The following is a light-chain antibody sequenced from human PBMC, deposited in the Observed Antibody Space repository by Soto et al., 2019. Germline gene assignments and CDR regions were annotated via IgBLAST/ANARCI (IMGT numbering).Light chain of an antibody. J-gene: IGKJ5*01. CDR3: QQSYSTPRD. CDR2: AAS. V-gene: IGKV1-39*01. Sequence: IQMTQYPSSLSASVGDRVTITCRASQSISNSLNWYQQKPGRAPKLLIYAASSLQSGVPSRFSGSGSGTDFILTISSLQPEDFATYYCQQSYSTPRDFGQGTRLEI. CDR1: QSISNS.